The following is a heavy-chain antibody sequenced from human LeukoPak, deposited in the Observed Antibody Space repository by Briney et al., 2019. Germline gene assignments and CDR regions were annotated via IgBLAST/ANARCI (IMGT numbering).Heavy chain of an antibody. CDR2: ISTSGESA. V-gene: IGHV3-23*01. CDR3: AKDRGSGYHYFDY. D-gene: IGHD3-22*01. Sequence: GGSLRLSCPVSGFTFSSYAMSWVRQAPGGGLEWGSVISTSGESAYYADSVKGRFTISRDNSKNTLYLQMNSLRAEDTAVYYCAKDRGSGYHYFDYWGQGTLVTVSS. J-gene: IGHJ4*02. CDR1: GFTFSSYA.